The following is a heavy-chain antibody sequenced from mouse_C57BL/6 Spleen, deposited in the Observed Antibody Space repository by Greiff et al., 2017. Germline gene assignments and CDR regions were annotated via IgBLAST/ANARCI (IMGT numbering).Heavy chain of an antibody. CDR1: GYTFTSYW. CDR2: IDPSDSYT. D-gene: IGHD2-5*01. CDR3: ARGIYYSNYDWCCDV. J-gene: IGHJ1*03. V-gene: IGHV1-59*01. Sequence: VQLQQPGAELVRPGTSVKLSCKASGYTFTSYWMHWVKQRPGQGLEWIGVIDPSDSYTNYNQKFKGKATLTVDTSSSTAYMLLSSLTSEDSAVYYCARGIYYSNYDWCCDVWGKGTTGTVSS.